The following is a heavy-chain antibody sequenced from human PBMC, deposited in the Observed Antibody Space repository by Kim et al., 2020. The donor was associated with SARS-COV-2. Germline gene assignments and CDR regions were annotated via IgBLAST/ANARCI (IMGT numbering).Heavy chain of an antibody. V-gene: IGHV3-23*01. Sequence: YANSGKGRFTISRDNSRNKVYLQMNSLRVEDTALYYCAKDHPSGGGPTVEHWGQGTLVTVSS. J-gene: IGHJ4*02. D-gene: IGHD2-15*01. CDR3: AKDHPSGGGPTVEH.